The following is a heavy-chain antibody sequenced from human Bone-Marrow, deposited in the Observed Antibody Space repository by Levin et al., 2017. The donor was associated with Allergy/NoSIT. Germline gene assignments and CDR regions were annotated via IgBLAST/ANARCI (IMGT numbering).Heavy chain of an antibody. J-gene: IGHJ4*02. V-gene: IGHV4-31*03. Sequence: SETLSLTCTVSGGSISSGGYHWSWIRQHAGKGLEWFGYIYYSGSTYYNPFLKSRAMISLDTSKTQFLLKVTSATAADAADYYCAREDGSTFDSWGQGTLVTVSS. CDR3: AREDGSTFDS. D-gene: IGHD5-24*01. CDR1: GGSISSGGYH. CDR2: IYYSGST.